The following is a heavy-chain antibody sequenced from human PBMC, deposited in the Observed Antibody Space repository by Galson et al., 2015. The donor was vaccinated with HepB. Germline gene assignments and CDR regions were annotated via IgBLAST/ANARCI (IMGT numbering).Heavy chain of an antibody. CDR1: GFSLTTSGGG. J-gene: IGHJ4*02. CDR3: AHQTGDYDGSGYSYMFDY. Sequence: PALVKPTQTLTLTCTFSGFSLTTSGGGVGWIRQPPGKALECLALIYWDGDKRYSPSLKNRLTITEDTSKNQVVLTMTNMDPVDTGTYYCAHQTGDYDGSGYSYMFDYWGQGTLVTVAS. CDR2: IYWDGDK. D-gene: IGHD3-22*01. V-gene: IGHV2-5*02.